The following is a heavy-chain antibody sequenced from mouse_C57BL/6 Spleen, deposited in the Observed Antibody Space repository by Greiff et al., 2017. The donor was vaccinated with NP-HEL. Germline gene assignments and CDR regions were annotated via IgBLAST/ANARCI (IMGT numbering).Heavy chain of an antibody. CDR3: ARYYYGSSSDWYFDV. Sequence: QVQLQQPGAELVRPGSSVKLSCKASGYTFTSYWMHWVKQRPIQGLEWIGNIDPSDSETHYNQKFKDKATLTVDKSSSTAYMQLSSLTSEDSAVYYCARYYYGSSSDWYFDVWGTGTTVTVSS. J-gene: IGHJ1*03. V-gene: IGHV1-52*01. CDR2: IDPSDSET. CDR1: GYTFTSYW. D-gene: IGHD1-1*01.